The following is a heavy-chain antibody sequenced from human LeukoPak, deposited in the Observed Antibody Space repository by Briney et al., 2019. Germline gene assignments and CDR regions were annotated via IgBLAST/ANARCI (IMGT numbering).Heavy chain of an antibody. CDR2: MNPNSGNT. J-gene: IGHJ4*02. CDR3: ARAPQGSFDY. Sequence: GASVKVSCKASGYTFTGYYMHWVRQATGQGLEWMGWMNPNSGNTGYAQKFQGRVTITRNTSISTAYMELSSLRSEDTAVYYCARAPQGSFDYWGQGTLVTVSS. V-gene: IGHV1-8*03. CDR1: GYTFTGYY.